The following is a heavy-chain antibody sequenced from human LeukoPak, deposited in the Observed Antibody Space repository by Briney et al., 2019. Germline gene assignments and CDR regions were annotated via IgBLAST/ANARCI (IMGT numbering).Heavy chain of an antibody. Sequence: LETLSLTFTVSGGSISSYYWSWIRQPAGKGLEWIGRIYTSGSTNYNPSLQSRVTMSVDTSKNQFSLKLSSVTAADTAVYYCARNYYDSSGYSKYYYYYYMDVWGKGTTVTVSS. CDR2: IYTSGST. J-gene: IGHJ6*03. D-gene: IGHD3-22*01. V-gene: IGHV4-4*07. CDR1: GGSISSYY. CDR3: ARNYYDSSGYSKYYYYYYMDV.